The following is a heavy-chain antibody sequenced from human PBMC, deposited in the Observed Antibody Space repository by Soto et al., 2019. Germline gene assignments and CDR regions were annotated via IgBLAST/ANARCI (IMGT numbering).Heavy chain of an antibody. CDR3: ARDGYSYGYYSYYYGMDV. CDR1: GYTFTSYD. V-gene: IGHV1-8*01. Sequence: ASVKVSCKASGYTFTSYDINWVRQATGQGLEWMGWMNPNSGNTGYAQKFQGRVTMTRNTSISTAYMELSSLRSEDTAVYYCARDGYSYGYYSYYYGMDVWGQGTTVTVSS. D-gene: IGHD5-18*01. CDR2: MNPNSGNT. J-gene: IGHJ6*02.